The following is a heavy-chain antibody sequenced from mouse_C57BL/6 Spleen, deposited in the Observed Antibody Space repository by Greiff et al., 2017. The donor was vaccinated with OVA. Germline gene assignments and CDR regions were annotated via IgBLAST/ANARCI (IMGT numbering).Heavy chain of an antibody. CDR3: ARAGYYGSSYVDY. CDR2: ISDGGSYT. V-gene: IGHV5-4*03. Sequence: EVNLVESGGGLVKPGGSLKLSCAASGFTFSSYAMSWVRQTPEKRLEWVATISDGGSYTYYPDNVKGRFTISRDNAKNNLYLQMSHLKSEDTAMYYCARAGYYGSSYVDYWGQGTTLTVSS. D-gene: IGHD1-1*01. J-gene: IGHJ2*01. CDR1: GFTFSSYA.